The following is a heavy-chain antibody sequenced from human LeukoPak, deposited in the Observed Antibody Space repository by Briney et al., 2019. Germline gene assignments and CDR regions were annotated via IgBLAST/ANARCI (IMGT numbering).Heavy chain of an antibody. CDR2: IYTSGST. CDR3: ARDVGGYNYGYSLDY. D-gene: IGHD5-18*01. V-gene: IGHV4-4*07. J-gene: IGHJ4*02. CDR1: GGSISNYY. Sequence: SETLSLTCTVSGGSISNYYWSWIRQPAGKGLEWIGRIYTSGSTSYNSSLKSRVTMSVDTSKNQVSLKLSCVTAADTAVYYCARDVGGYNYGYSLDYWGQGTLVSVSS.